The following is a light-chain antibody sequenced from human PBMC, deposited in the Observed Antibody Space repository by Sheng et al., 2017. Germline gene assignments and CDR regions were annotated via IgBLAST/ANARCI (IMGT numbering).Light chain of an antibody. CDR1: QSISSW. CDR2: KAS. CDR3: QQRRNWPPLT. Sequence: DIQMTQSPSTLSASVGDRVTITCRASQSISSWLAWYQQKPGKAPKLLIYKASSLESGVPSRFSGSGSGTDFTLTISSLQPEDFATYYCQQRRNWPPLTFGGGTKVEIK. J-gene: IGKJ4*01. V-gene: IGKV1-5*03.